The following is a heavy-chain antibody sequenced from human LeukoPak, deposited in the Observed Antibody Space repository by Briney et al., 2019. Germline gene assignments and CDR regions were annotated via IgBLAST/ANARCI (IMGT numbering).Heavy chain of an antibody. CDR3: AKARYCSGGSCYSGTAYFQH. J-gene: IGHJ1*01. CDR1: GFTFSSYG. D-gene: IGHD2-15*01. V-gene: IGHV3-30*02. Sequence: PGGSLRLSCAASGFTFSSYGMHWVRQAPGKGLEWVALIRYDGSNKYYADSVKGRFTISRDNSKNTLYLQMNSLRAEDTAVYYCAKARYCSGGSCYSGTAYFQHWGQGTLVTVSS. CDR2: IRYDGSNK.